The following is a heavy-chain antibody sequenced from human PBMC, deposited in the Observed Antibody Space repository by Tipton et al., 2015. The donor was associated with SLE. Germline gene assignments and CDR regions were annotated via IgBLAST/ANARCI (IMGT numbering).Heavy chain of an antibody. V-gene: IGHV4-59*01. D-gene: IGHD3-10*01. CDR1: GASINSNF. CDR2: IYSGGST. CDR3: ARGRWFGDY. J-gene: IGHJ4*02. Sequence: TLSLTCTVSGASINSNFWSWIRQSPGKGLEWIGYIYSGGSTNYNPSLKSRVTISVDTSKNQFSLKLSSVTAADTAVYYCARGRWFGDYWGQGTLVTVSS.